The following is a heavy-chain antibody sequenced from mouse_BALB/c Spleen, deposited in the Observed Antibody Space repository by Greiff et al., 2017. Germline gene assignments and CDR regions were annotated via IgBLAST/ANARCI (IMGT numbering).Heavy chain of an antibody. CDR2: IRNKANGYTT. Sequence: EVKLMESGGGLVQPGGSLRLSCATSGFTFTDYYMSWVRQPPGKALEWLGFIRNKANGYTTEYSASVKGRFTISRDNSQSILYLQMNTLRAEDSATYYCARDRRQLGRFFAYWGQGTLVTVSA. CDR1: GFTFTDYY. V-gene: IGHV7-3*02. J-gene: IGHJ3*01. D-gene: IGHD3-2*01. CDR3: ARDRRQLGRFFAY.